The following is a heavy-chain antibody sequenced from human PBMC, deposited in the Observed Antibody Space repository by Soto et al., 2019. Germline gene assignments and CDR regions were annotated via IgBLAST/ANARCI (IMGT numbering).Heavy chain of an antibody. V-gene: IGHV3-23*01. CDR1: GFTFSSYP. CDR3: AKDSLYSGSFYDDY. Sequence: GGSLRLSCAASGFTFSSYPKSWVRQAPGKGLEWVSAISGRGVSTYYADSVKGRFTISRDNSRNTLYLQMNSLRVEDTAVYYCAKDSLYSGSFYDDYWGQGTLVTVSS. D-gene: IGHD1-26*01. J-gene: IGHJ4*02. CDR2: ISGRGVST.